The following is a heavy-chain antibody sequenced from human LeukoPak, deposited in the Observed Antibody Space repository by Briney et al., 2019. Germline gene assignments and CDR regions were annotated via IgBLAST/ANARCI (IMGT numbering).Heavy chain of an antibody. Sequence: GRSLRLSYAASGFTFSSYAMHWVRQAPGKGLEWVAVISYDGSNKYYADSVKGRFTISRDNSKNTLYLQMNSLRAEDTAVYYCARTWEEYYFDYWGQGTLVTVSS. D-gene: IGHD1-26*01. CDR2: ISYDGSNK. J-gene: IGHJ4*02. V-gene: IGHV3-30*04. CDR1: GFTFSSYA. CDR3: ARTWEEYYFDY.